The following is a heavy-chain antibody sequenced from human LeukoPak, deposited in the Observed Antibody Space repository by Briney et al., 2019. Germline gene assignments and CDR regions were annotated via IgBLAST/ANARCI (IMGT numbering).Heavy chain of an antibody. CDR2: ISSSGSTI. J-gene: IGHJ6*03. CDR1: GFTFSDYY. V-gene: IGHV3-11*01. CDR3: ARRDILTGYYSNYYYMDV. Sequence: PGGSLRLSCAASGFTFSDYYMSWIRQAPGKGLEWVSYISSSGSTIYYADSVKGRFTISRDNAKNSLYLQMNSLRAEDTAVYYCARRDILTGYYSNYYYMDVWGKGTTVTVSS. D-gene: IGHD3-9*01.